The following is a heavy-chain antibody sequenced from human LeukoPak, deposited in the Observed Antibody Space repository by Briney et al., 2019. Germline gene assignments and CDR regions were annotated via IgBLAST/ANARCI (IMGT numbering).Heavy chain of an antibody. D-gene: IGHD6-19*01. CDR2: IKQDGSEK. Sequence: GGSLRLSCAASGFTFSSYWMSWVRQAPGKGLEWVANIKQDGSEKYYVDSVKGRFTISRDNAKNSLYLQMNSLRAEDTAVYYCAREDSSGWYFGYFDYWGQGTLVTVSS. CDR3: AREDSSGWYFGYFDY. J-gene: IGHJ4*02. V-gene: IGHV3-7*01. CDR1: GFTFSSYW.